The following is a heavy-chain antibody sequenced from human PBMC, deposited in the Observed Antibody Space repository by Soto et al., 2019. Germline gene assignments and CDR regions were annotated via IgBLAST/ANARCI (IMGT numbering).Heavy chain of an antibody. J-gene: IGHJ6*02. Sequence: PGESLKISCKGSGYSFTSYWIGWVRQMPGKGLEWMGIIYPGDSDTRYSPSFQGQVTISADKSISTAYLQWSSLKASDTAMYYCARRGRSAGDYYYYYGMDVWGHGPTVTVSS. CDR3: ARRGRSAGDYYYYYGMDV. CDR1: GYSFTSYW. V-gene: IGHV5-51*01. CDR2: IYPGDSDT.